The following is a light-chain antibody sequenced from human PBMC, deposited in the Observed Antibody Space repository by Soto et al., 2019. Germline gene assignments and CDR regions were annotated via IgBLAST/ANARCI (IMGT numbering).Light chain of an antibody. J-gene: IGKJ5*01. Sequence: EIVFTYSPVTLSFSPVERATLSCRASLSVSSSYLAWYQQKPGQAPRLLIYGASSRATGIPDRFSGSGSGTDFTLTISSLEPEGFAVYYCQQRSNWPPGITFGQGTRLEI. CDR3: QQRSNWPPGIT. V-gene: IGKV3D-20*02. CDR2: GAS. CDR1: LSVSSSY.